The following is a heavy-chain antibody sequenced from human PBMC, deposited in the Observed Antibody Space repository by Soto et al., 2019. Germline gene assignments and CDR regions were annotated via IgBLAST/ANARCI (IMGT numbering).Heavy chain of an antibody. CDR2: IKSKTDGGTT. V-gene: IGHV3-15*07. CDR3: TTEDYYYDSSGYPRGSY. D-gene: IGHD3-22*01. CDR1: GFTFSNAW. J-gene: IGHJ4*03. Sequence: GGSLRLSCAASGFTFSNAWMNWVRQAPGKGLEWVDRIKSKTDGGTTDYAAPVKGRFTISRDDSKNTLYLQMNSLKTEDTAVYYCTTEDYYYDSSGYPRGSYWGQGTMVIFSS.